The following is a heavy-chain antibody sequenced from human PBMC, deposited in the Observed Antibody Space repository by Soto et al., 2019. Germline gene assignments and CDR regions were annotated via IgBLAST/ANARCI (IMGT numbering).Heavy chain of an antibody. CDR1: GFTFTSSA. Sequence: QMQLVQSGPEVKKPGTSVKVSCKASGFTFTSSAVQWVRQARGQRLEWIGWIVVGSGNTNYAQKFQERVTITRDMSTSTAYMELSSLRSEDTAVYYCAADIAVNGYYTGVAFDIWGQGTMVTVSS. CDR3: AADIAVNGYYTGVAFDI. CDR2: IVVGSGNT. D-gene: IGHD3-22*01. V-gene: IGHV1-58*01. J-gene: IGHJ3*02.